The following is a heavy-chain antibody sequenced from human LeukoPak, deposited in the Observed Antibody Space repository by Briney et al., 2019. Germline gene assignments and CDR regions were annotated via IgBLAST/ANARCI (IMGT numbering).Heavy chain of an antibody. Sequence: GRSLRLSCAASGFTISSYGMHWVRQAPGKGLEWVAVIWYDGSNKYYAASVKGRFTISRDNSKTTLYLQMNSLRAEDTAVYYCARDESFDYWGQGTLVTVSS. CDR1: GFTISSYG. CDR3: ARDESFDY. J-gene: IGHJ4*02. CDR2: IWYDGSNK. V-gene: IGHV3-33*01.